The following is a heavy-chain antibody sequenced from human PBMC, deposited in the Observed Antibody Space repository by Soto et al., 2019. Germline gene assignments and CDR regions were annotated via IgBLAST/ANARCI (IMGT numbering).Heavy chain of an antibody. V-gene: IGHV4-31*03. J-gene: IGHJ4*02. Sequence: PSXTLSLACTVSGGSMSAGGYYWGWIRQHAGKGLEWIGYIYYSGSTYYNPSLKSRVTISVDTSKNQFSLKLSSVTAADTAVYYCARERASDNWNDRWYFDYWGQGTLVTVSP. CDR1: GGSMSAGGYY. CDR2: IYYSGST. CDR3: ARERASDNWNDRWYFDY. D-gene: IGHD1-20*01.